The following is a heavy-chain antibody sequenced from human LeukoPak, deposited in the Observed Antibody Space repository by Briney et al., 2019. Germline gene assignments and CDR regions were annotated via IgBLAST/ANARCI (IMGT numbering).Heavy chain of an antibody. Sequence: ASVKVSCKASGYTFPSYDINWVRQATGQGLEWMGWMNPNSGNTGYAQKFQGRVTITRNTSISTAYMELSSLRSEDTTVYYCARGSPTGDLDYWGQGTLVTVSS. CDR3: ARGSPTGDLDY. V-gene: IGHV1-8*03. CDR1: GYTFPSYD. D-gene: IGHD7-27*01. J-gene: IGHJ4*02. CDR2: MNPNSGNT.